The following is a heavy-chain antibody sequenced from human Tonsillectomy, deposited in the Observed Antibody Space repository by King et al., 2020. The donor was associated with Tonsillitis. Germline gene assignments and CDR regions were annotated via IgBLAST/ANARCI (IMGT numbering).Heavy chain of an antibody. CDR1: GFTFGTYA. D-gene: IGHD3-3*01. CDR3: ARELTIFGVVPPDY. Sequence: VQLVESGGGVVQPGRSLRLSCAASGFTFGTYAMHWVRQAPGKGLEWVAVISYDVSNKFYADSVKGRFTISRDNSKNTLYLQMNSLRADDTAVYYCARELTIFGVVPPDYWGQGTLVTVSS. J-gene: IGHJ4*02. CDR2: ISYDVSNK. V-gene: IGHV3-30-3*01.